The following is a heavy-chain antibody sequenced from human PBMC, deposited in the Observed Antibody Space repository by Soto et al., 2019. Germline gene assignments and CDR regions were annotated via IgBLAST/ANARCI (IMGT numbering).Heavy chain of an antibody. Sequence: PSETLSLTCAVYGGSFSGYYGSWIRQPPGKGLEWIGEINHSGSTNYNPSLKSRVTISVDTSKNQFSLKLSSVTAADTAVYYCARDGYSGYSDAFDIGGQGTMVTVSS. CDR1: GGSFSGYY. CDR2: INHSGST. D-gene: IGHD5-12*01. J-gene: IGHJ3*02. CDR3: ARDGYSGYSDAFDI. V-gene: IGHV4-34*01.